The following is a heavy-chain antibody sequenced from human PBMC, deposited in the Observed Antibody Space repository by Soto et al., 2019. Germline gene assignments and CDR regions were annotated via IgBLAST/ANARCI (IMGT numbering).Heavy chain of an antibody. CDR2: IYYSGST. J-gene: IGHJ3*02. D-gene: IGHD2-15*01. Sequence: SETLSLTCTVSGGSISSYYWSWIRQPPGKGLEWIGYIYYSGSTNYNPSLKSRVTISVDTSKNQFSLKLSSVTAADTAVYYCARNLGYCSGGSCYRAFDIWGQGTMVTVSS. CDR1: GGSISSYY. CDR3: ARNLGYCSGGSCYRAFDI. V-gene: IGHV4-59*08.